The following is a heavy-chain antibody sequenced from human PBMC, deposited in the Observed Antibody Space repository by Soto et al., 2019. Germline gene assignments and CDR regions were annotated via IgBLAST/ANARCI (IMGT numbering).Heavy chain of an antibody. V-gene: IGHV3-33*01. Sequence: QVQLVESGGGVVQPGRSLRLSCAASGFTFSSYGMHWVRQAPGKGLEWVAVIWYDGSNKYYADSVKGRFTISRDNSKNTLYLQRNSLRAEDTAVYYCARDREWLVLGFAFDIWGQGTMVTVSS. CDR3: ARDREWLVLGFAFDI. J-gene: IGHJ3*02. D-gene: IGHD6-19*01. CDR1: GFTFSSYG. CDR2: IWYDGSNK.